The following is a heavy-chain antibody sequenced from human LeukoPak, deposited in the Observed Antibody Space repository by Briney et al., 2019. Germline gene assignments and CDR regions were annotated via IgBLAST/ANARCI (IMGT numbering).Heavy chain of an antibody. D-gene: IGHD3-10*01. V-gene: IGHV1-3*01. Sequence: ASVKVSCKASGYTFTSYAMHWVRQAPGQRLEWMGWINAGNGNTKYSQKFQGRVTITRDTSASTAYMELSSLRSEDTAVYYCAGGHVLLWFGELDYWGQGTLVTVSS. CDR3: AGGHVLLWFGELDY. J-gene: IGHJ4*02. CDR1: GYTFTSYA. CDR2: INAGNGNT.